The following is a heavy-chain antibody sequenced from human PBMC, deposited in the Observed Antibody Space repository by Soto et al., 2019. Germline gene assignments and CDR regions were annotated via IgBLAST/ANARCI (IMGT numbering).Heavy chain of an antibody. CDR3: ARGRARNDY. Sequence: ASETLSLTCAVYGGSFSGYYWSWIRQPPGKGLEWIGEINHSGSTNYNPSLKSRVTISVDTSKNQFSLKLSSVTAADTAVYYCARGRARNDYWGQGTLVTV. J-gene: IGHJ4*02. CDR1: GGSFSGYY. V-gene: IGHV4-34*01. CDR2: INHSGST.